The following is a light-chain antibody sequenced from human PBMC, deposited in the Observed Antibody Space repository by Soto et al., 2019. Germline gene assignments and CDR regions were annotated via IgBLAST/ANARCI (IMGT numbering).Light chain of an antibody. J-gene: IGKJ2*01. CDR1: QSVSSSY. CDR2: GAS. V-gene: IGKV3-20*01. Sequence: EIVLTQSPGTLSLSPGERATLSCRASQSVSSSYLAWYQQKPGQAPRLLIYGASSRATGIPDRYSGSGSATDFTLTISRLEPEDFAVYYCQQYSSSPVMYSFGQGTMLEIK. CDR3: QQYSSSPVMYS.